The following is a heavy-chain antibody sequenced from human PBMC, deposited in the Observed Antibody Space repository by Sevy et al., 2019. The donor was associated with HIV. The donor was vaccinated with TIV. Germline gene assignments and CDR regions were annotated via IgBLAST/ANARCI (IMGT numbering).Heavy chain of an antibody. V-gene: IGHV3-30-3*01. J-gene: IGHJ4*02. Sequence: GGSLRLSCAVSGFTFRNFWMSWVRQAPGKGLEWVAVISYDGSNKYYADSVKGRFTISRDNSKNTLYLQMNSLRTEDTAVYYCARDRGSGKNVFFDYWGQGTLVTVSS. D-gene: IGHD3-10*01. CDR2: ISYDGSNK. CDR1: GFTFRNFW. CDR3: ARDRGSGKNVFFDY.